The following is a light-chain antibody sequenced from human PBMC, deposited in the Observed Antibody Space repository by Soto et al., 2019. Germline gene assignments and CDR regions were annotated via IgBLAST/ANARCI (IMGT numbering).Light chain of an antibody. J-gene: IGKJ2*02. CDR2: KAS. V-gene: IGKV1-5*03. CDR3: QQYNSYSPWT. Sequence: DIQMTQSPSTLSASVGDRVTITCRASQSISSWLAWYQQKPGKAPKLLIYKASSLESGVPSRFSGSGSGTEFTLTISSLQPDDFATYYCQQYNSYSPWTFGQGTKLEIK. CDR1: QSISSW.